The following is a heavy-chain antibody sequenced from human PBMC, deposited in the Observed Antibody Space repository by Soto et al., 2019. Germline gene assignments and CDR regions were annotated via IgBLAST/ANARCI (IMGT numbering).Heavy chain of an antibody. CDR1: GFTFSDYY. J-gene: IGHJ4*02. CDR2: ISSSSSYT. D-gene: IGHD6-6*01. Sequence: QVQLVESGGGLVKPGGSLRLSCAASGFTFSDYYMSWIRQAPGKGLEWVSYISSSSSYTNYADSVKGRFTISRDNAKNSLYLQMNSPRAEDTAVYYCARGGDYSSSPEADYWGQGTLVTVSS. CDR3: ARGGDYSSSPEADY. V-gene: IGHV3-11*06.